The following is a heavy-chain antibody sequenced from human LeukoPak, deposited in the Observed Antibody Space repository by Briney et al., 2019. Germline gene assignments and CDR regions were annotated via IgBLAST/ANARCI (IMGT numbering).Heavy chain of an antibody. CDR3: ARDPTRYYYDSSGSPHAFDI. CDR2: ISAYNGNT. D-gene: IGHD3-22*01. J-gene: IGHJ3*02. V-gene: IGHV1-18*04. CDR1: GYTFTGYY. Sequence: ASVKVSCKASGYTFTGYYMHWVRQAPGQGLEWMGWISAYNGNTNYAQKLQGRVTMTTDTSTSTAYMELRSLRSDDTAVYYCARDPTRYYYDSSGSPHAFDIWGQGTMVTVSS.